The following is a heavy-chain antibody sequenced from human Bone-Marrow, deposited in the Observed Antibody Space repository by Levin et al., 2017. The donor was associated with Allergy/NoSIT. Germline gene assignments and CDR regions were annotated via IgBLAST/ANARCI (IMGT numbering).Heavy chain of an antibody. J-gene: IGHJ6*03. V-gene: IGHV3-48*03. D-gene: IGHD2-15*01. Sequence: GGSLRLSCAASGFTFSSYEMNWVRQAPGKGLEWVSYISSSGSTIYYADSVKGRFTISRDNAKNSLYLQMNSLRAEDTAVYYCARNPRGYCSGGSCYSGAVYYYYYMDVWGKGTTVTVSS. CDR1: GFTFSSYE. CDR2: ISSSGSTI. CDR3: ARNPRGYCSGGSCYSGAVYYYYYMDV.